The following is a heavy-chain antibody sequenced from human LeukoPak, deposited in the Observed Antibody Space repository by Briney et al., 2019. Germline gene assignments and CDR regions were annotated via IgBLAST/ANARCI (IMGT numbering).Heavy chain of an antibody. CDR1: GASMSGYY. Sequence: SETLSLTCSVSGASMSGYYWSWIRPPPGKGLEWIGEINHSGSTNYNPSLKSRVTISVDTSKNQFSLKLSSVTAADTAVYYCARGVWLSRYFFDYWGQGTLVTVSS. CDR3: ARGVWLSRYFFDY. V-gene: IGHV4-34*01. CDR2: INHSGST. J-gene: IGHJ4*02. D-gene: IGHD3-9*01.